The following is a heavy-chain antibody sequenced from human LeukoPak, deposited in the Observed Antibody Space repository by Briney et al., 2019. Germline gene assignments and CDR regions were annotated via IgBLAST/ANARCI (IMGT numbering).Heavy chain of an antibody. J-gene: IGHJ6*02. V-gene: IGHV3-21*01. CDR1: GFTISSYS. CDR3: AREEDSSAIRSSDGMDV. Sequence: PGGSLRLSCAASGFTISSYSMNWVRQAPGKGLEWVSCISKSSGYIYYADSVKGRFTISRDNAKNSLYLQMNSLRAEDTAVYYCAREEDSSAIRSSDGMDVWGQGTTVTVSS. D-gene: IGHD6-6*01. CDR2: ISKSSGYI.